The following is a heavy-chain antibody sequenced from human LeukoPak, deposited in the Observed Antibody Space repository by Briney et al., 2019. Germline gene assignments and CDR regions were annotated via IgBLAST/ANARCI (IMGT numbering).Heavy chain of an antibody. CDR2: ISYSGIT. D-gene: IGHD2-2*01. V-gene: IGHV4-39*01. CDR3: AGHNDYASLMDV. Sequence: KPSETLSLTCTVFGVSVTTSGYYGAWIRQPPGRGLEWIGSISYSGITYYKPSLRGRVTISGDTAKNQFSLKLSSVTAADTAVYYCAGHNDYASLMDVWGQGTTVTVSS. J-gene: IGHJ6*02. CDR1: GVSVTTSGYY.